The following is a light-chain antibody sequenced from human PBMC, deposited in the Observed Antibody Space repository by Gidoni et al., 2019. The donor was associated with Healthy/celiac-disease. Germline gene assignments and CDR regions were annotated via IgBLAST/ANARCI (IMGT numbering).Light chain of an antibody. CDR2: DAS. Sequence: EIVLPQPPATLSLSPGERATLSCRASQSVSSYLAWYQQKPGQAPRLLIYDASNRATGIPARFSGSGSGTDFTLTISSLEPEDFAVYYCQQRSNWPPLTFXGXTKVEIK. J-gene: IGKJ4*01. CDR3: QQRSNWPPLT. V-gene: IGKV3-11*01. CDR1: QSVSSY.